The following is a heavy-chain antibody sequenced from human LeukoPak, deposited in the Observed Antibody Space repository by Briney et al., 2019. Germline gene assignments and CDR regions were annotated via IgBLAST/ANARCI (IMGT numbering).Heavy chain of an antibody. Sequence: PSQTLSLTCAVSGGSISSGGYSWSWIRQPPGKGLEWIGYIYHSGSTYYNPSLKSRVTISVDRSKNQFSLKLSSVTAADTAVYYCATTTTVTTSYYYGMDVWGKGTTVTVSS. CDR2: IYHSGST. CDR1: GGSISSGGYS. D-gene: IGHD4-17*01. J-gene: IGHJ6*04. CDR3: ATTTTVTTSYYYGMDV. V-gene: IGHV4-30-2*01.